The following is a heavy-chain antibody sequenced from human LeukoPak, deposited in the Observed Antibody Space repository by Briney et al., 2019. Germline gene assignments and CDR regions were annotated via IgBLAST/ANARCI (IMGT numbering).Heavy chain of an antibody. Sequence: SVKVSCKASGGTFSSHAISWVRQAPGRGLEWMGRIIPILGMTHYTHKLQGRVTITADKSPGTAYMELTSLRSEGTAVYCSARDLVVSCISTGCSVAPSDFWGKGTRVTVSS. V-gene: IGHV1-69*04. D-gene: IGHD2-2*01. CDR2: IIPILGMT. CDR1: GGTFSSHA. CDR3: ARDLVVSCISTGCSVAPSDF. J-gene: IGHJ4*02.